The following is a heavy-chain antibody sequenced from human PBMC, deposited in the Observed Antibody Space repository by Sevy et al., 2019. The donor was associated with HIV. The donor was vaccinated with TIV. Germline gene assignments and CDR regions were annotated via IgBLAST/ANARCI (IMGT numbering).Heavy chain of an antibody. J-gene: IGHJ5*01. V-gene: IGHV3-15*01. CDR2: IKSKRDGGTR. CDR3: AAGLGKSDFDS. CDR1: GLTGSNAW. D-gene: IGHD3-9*01. Sequence: GGSLRLSCAASGLTGSNAWMNWVRQAPGKGLEWVGRIKSKRDGGTRDLAAPVKGRVSISRDASRNTVSLEISSLKIEDTGMYYCAAGLGKSDFDSWGQGTLVTVSS.